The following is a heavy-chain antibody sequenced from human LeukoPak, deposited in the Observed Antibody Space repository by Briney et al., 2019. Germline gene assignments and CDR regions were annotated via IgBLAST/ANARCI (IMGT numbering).Heavy chain of an antibody. V-gene: IGHV3-73*01. J-gene: IGHJ6*04. D-gene: IGHD3-10*02. CDR2: IRSKANSYAT. Sequence: GGSLRLSCAASGFTFSGSAMHWVRQASGKGLEWVGRIRSKANSYATAYAASVKGRFTISRDDSKNTAYLQMNSLKTEDTAVYYCTRGMLEDYYYYGMDVWGKGTTVTVSS. CDR1: GFTFSGSA. CDR3: TRGMLEDYYYYGMDV.